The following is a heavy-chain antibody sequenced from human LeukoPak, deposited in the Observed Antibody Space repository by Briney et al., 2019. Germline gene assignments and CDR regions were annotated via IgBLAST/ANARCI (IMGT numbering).Heavy chain of an antibody. CDR2: ISWNSGSI. J-gene: IGHJ4*02. V-gene: IGHV3-9*01. D-gene: IGHD2-2*02. Sequence: GGSLRLSCAASGFTFDDYAMHWVRQAPGKGLEWVSGISWNSGSIGYADSVKGRFTISRDNAKNFLYLQMNSLRAEDTALYYCAKDMQDIVVVPAAIGFDYWGQGTLVTVSS. CDR3: AKDMQDIVVVPAAIGFDY. CDR1: GFTFDDYA.